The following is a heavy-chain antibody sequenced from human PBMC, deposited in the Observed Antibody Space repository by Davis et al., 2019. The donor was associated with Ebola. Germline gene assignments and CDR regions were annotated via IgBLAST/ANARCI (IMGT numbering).Heavy chain of an antibody. CDR3: ARDYWGTSSSFNWFDP. Sequence: MPSESLSLTCAVYGGSFSGYYWSWIRQPPGKGLEWIGEINHSGSTNYNPSLKSRVTISVDTSKNQFSLKLSSVTAADTAVYYCARDYWGTSSSFNWFDPWGQGTLVTVSS. D-gene: IGHD6-6*01. CDR2: INHSGST. J-gene: IGHJ5*02. CDR1: GGSFSGYY. V-gene: IGHV4-34*01.